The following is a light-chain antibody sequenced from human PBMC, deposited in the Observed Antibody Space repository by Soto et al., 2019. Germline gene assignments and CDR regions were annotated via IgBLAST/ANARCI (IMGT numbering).Light chain of an antibody. CDR1: QDISND. CDR2: AVS. V-gene: IGKV1-17*01. J-gene: IGKJ1*01. CDR3: LQHNSNFWT. Sequence: DIQMTQSPLSLSASVGDRVTITCRASQDISNDLSWYQQKPGKAPVRLIFAVSFLKSGVPSRFSGSGSGTEFTLTISSLQPEDFATYYCLQHNSNFWTFGQGTKVE.